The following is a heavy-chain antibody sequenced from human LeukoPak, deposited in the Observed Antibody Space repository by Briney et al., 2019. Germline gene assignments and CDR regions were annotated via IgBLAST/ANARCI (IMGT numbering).Heavy chain of an antibody. CDR3: ATDFYDST. J-gene: IGHJ5*02. Sequence: GGSLRLSCATSGFTFSNAWMNWVRQAPGQGLEWVGRIRSNSDGGTIDYAAPVKGRFTLSRDDSKTTLYLQMNSLQTEDTAVYYCATDFYDSTWGQGTLVTVSS. D-gene: IGHD3-22*01. V-gene: IGHV3-15*07. CDR1: GFTFSNAW. CDR2: IRSNSDGGTI.